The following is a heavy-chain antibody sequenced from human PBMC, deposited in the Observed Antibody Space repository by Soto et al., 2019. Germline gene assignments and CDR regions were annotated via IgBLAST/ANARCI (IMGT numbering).Heavy chain of an antibody. J-gene: IGHJ4*02. CDR2: ISYDGSNK. CDR1: GFTFSSYA. V-gene: IGHV3-30-3*01. D-gene: IGHD3-22*01. Sequence: GGSLRLSCAASGFTFSSYAMHWVRQAPGKGLEWVAVISYDGSNKYYADSVKGRFTISRDNSKNTLYLQMNSLRAEDTAVYYCARVLREDYYDSSGYYWGLDYWGQGTLVTVSS. CDR3: ARVLREDYYDSSGYYWGLDY.